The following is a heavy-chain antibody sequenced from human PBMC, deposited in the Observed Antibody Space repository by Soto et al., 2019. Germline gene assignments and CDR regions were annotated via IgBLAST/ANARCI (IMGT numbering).Heavy chain of an antibody. CDR3: AKDHQQLVYYYYGMDV. J-gene: IGHJ6*02. Sequence: GGSLRLSCAASGFTFSSYGMHWVRQAPGKGLEWVAVISYDGSNKYYADSVKGRFTISRDNSKNTLYLQMNSLRAEDTAVYYCAKDHQQLVYYYYGMDVWGQGTTVTVSS. CDR1: GFTFSSYG. V-gene: IGHV3-30*18. D-gene: IGHD6-6*01. CDR2: ISYDGSNK.